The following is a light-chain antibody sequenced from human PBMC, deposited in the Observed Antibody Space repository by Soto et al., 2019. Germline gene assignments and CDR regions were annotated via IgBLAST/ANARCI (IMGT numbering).Light chain of an antibody. Sequence: QSALTQPASVSGSPGQSITISCTGTSSDVGGYNYVSWYQQHPGKAPKLMIYEVSNRPSGVSNRFSGSKSGNTASLTISGLQAEDGADCYCRSYTSGSTRVFGGGTKLTVL. CDR1: SSDVGGYNY. CDR2: EVS. CDR3: RSYTSGSTRV. V-gene: IGLV2-14*01. J-gene: IGLJ3*02.